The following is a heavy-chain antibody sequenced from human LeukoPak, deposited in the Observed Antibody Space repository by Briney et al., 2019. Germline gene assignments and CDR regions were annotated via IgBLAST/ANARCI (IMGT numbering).Heavy chain of an antibody. J-gene: IGHJ4*02. CDR1: GGSISSSSYY. CDR3: ARGGLYYYDSSGYYYAYDY. V-gene: IGHV4-39*01. Sequence: SETLSLTCTVSGGSISSSSYYWGWIRQPPGKGLEWIGSIYYSGSTYYNPSLKSRVTISVDTSKDQFSLKLSSVTAADTAVYYCARGGLYYYDSSGYYYAYDYWGQGTLVTVSS. CDR2: IYYSGST. D-gene: IGHD3-22*01.